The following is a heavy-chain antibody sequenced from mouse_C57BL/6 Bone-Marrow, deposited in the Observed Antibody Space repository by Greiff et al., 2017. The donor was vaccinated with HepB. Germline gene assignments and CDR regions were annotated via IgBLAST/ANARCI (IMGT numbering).Heavy chain of an antibody. CDR1: GYTFTSYW. J-gene: IGHJ3*01. D-gene: IGHD1-1*01. Sequence: QVQLQQPGAELVRPGSSVKLSCKASGYTFTSYWMDWVKQRPGQGLEWIGNIYPSDSETHYNQKFKDKATLTVDKSSSTAYMQLSSLTSEDSAVYYCARGISPYYYGSSYAWFAYWGQGTLVTVSA. CDR3: ARGISPYYYGSSYAWFAY. CDR2: IYPSDSET. V-gene: IGHV1-61*01.